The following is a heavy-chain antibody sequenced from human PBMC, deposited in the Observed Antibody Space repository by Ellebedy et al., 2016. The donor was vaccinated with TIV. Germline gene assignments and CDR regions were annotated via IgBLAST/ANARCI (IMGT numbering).Heavy chain of an antibody. D-gene: IGHD6-13*01. Sequence: PGGSLRLSCAASGFTFSSYSMSWVRQAPGKGLEWVSAISGSGRSTYYADSVKGRFTISRDNAKNPLYLQMNSLRAEATAVYYCAREPAHAGYSSSWYLIANYYGMDVWGQGTTVTVSS. CDR2: ISGSGRST. V-gene: IGHV3-23*01. J-gene: IGHJ6*02. CDR3: AREPAHAGYSSSWYLIANYYGMDV. CDR1: GFTFSSYS.